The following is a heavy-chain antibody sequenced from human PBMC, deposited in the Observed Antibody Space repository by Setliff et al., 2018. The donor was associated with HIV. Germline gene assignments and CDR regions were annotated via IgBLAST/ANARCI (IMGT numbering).Heavy chain of an antibody. D-gene: IGHD3-22*01. CDR1: GFTFYNYA. CDR2: ISGSGT. Sequence: SLRLSCSASGFTFYNYAMNWVRQAPGKGLEWVAGISGSGTFYADSVEGRFTISRDNAKKLVYLQMNSLIAEDAAIYYCARDRASSGYYARFDHWGQGTLVTVSS. V-gene: IGHV3-23*01. CDR3: ARDRASSGYYARFDH. J-gene: IGHJ4*02.